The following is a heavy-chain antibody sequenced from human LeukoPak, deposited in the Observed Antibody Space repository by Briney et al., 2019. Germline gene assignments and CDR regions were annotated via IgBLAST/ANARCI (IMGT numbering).Heavy chain of an antibody. J-gene: IGHJ6*03. CDR3: VRDKRGCLHEKNYYYYVDV. V-gene: IGHV4-4*07. Sequence: PSETLSLTCAVSGVSVSNFYWSWLRQPAGKGLEWVGRIYTNGRTKYNPSLNSRVSLSVDTSKNQLSLRLASVTAADTAVFYCVRDKRGCLHEKNYYYYVDVWGKGTTVTVSS. CDR1: GVSVSNFY. CDR2: IYTNGRT. D-gene: IGHD2-15*01.